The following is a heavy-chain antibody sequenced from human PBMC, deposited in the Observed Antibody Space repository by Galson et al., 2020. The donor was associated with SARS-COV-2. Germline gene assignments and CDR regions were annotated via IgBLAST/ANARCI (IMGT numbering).Heavy chain of an antibody. V-gene: IGHV3-30*04. D-gene: IGHD5-12*01. CDR1: GFTFSSYA. J-gene: IGHJ4*02. Sequence: GGSLRLSCAASGFTFSSYAMHWVRQAPGKGLEWVAVISYDGSNKYYADSVKGRFTISRDNSKNTLYLQMNSLRAEDTAVYYCARGGDGYPYYFDYWGQGTLVTVSS. CDR2: ISYDGSNK. CDR3: ARGGDGYPYYFDY.